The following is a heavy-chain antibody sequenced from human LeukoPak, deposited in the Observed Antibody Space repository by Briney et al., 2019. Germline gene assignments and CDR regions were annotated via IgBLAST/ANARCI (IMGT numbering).Heavy chain of an antibody. D-gene: IGHD2-2*01. J-gene: IGHJ4*02. CDR1: GFTFSNAW. CDR3: AKAIGGSSTSCPDY. CDR2: ISGSGSST. V-gene: IGHV3-23*01. Sequence: PGGSLRLSCAASGFTFSNAWMSWVRQAPGKGLEWVSAISGSGSSTYYADSVKGRFSISRDNSKNTLYLQMNSLRAEDTAVYYCAKAIGGSSTSCPDYWGQGTLVTVSS.